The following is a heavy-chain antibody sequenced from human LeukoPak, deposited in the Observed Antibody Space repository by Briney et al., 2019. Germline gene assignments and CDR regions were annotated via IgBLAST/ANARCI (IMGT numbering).Heavy chain of an antibody. V-gene: IGHV3-23*01. CDR2: ISGSGGIT. CDR1: GFTFSSYA. CDR3: VPRHCTSTTCYLGFDY. Sequence: PGGSLRLSCAASGFTFSSYAMSWVRQAPGKGLGWVSEISGSGGITYYADSVEGRFTISRDNSKNTVYLQVNNLRTEDTAIYYCVPRHCTSTTCYLGFDYWGQGTLVTVSS. J-gene: IGHJ4*02. D-gene: IGHD2-2*01.